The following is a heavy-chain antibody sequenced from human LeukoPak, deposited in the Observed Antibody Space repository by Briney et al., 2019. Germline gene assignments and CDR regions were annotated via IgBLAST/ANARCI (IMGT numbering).Heavy chain of an antibody. V-gene: IGHV3-74*01. CDR1: GFTFSNTW. D-gene: IGHD6-13*01. J-gene: IGHJ1*01. Sequence: HPGGSLRLSCAASGFTFSNTWMYWVRQGPGKGLVWVSRIYNDETSATYADSVKGRFTISRDNAKNTLYLQMDSLRVDDTAVYYSSLEGSSWYRYFQHWGQGTLVTVSS. CDR2: IYNDETSA. CDR3: SLEGSSWYRYFQH.